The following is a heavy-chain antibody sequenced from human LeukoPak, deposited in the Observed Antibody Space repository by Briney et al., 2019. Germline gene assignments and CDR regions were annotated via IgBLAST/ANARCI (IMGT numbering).Heavy chain of an antibody. CDR3: ASGGRAARPAGDAFDI. CDR1: GYTFTSYG. D-gene: IGHD6-6*01. J-gene: IGHJ3*02. V-gene: IGHV1-18*01. Sequence: ASVKVSCKASGYTFTSYGISWVRQAPGQGLEWMGWISAYNGNTNYAQKLQGRVTMTTDTSTSTAYMELRSLRTDDTAVYYCASGGRAARPAGDAFDIWGQGTMVTVSS. CDR2: ISAYNGNT.